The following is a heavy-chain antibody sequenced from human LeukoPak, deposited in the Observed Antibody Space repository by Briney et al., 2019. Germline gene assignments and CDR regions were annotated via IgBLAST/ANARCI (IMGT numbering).Heavy chain of an antibody. J-gene: IGHJ4*02. Sequence: PGGSLRLSCAASGFSFSDLYMDWVRQAPGKGLEWVGRTRNKPNSYTTEYAASVKGRFTISRDDSKNSLYLQMNSLKIEDTAVYYCVRDFYESSGSTYYFDYWGQGTLVTLSS. V-gene: IGHV3-72*01. CDR1: GFSFSDLY. CDR3: VRDFYESSGSTYYFDY. D-gene: IGHD3-22*01. CDR2: TRNKPNSYTT.